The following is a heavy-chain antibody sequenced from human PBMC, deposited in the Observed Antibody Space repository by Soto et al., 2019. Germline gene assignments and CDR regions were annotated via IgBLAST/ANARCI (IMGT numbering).Heavy chain of an antibody. CDR3: AREDSNQGITGTWWGEYYYGMDV. CDR2: IYYSGST. Sequence: QVQLQESGPGLVKPSQTLSLTCTVSGGSISSGDYYWSWIRQPPGKGLEWIGYIYYSGSTYYNPSLKSRVTISVDTSKTQFSLKLSSVTAADTAVYYCAREDSNQGITGTWWGEYYYGMDVWGQGTTVTVSS. CDR1: GGSISSGDYY. V-gene: IGHV4-30-4*01. D-gene: IGHD1-20*01. J-gene: IGHJ6*02.